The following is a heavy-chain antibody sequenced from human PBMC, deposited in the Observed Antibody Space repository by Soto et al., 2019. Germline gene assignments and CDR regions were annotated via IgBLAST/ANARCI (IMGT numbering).Heavy chain of an antibody. CDR1: GFTFSSYG. CDR3: ARVGVKSSSWYKGPNYYYYYGMDV. CDR2: ISYDGSNK. Sequence: GGSLRLSCAASGFTFSSYGMHWVRQAPGKGLEWVAVISYDGSNKYYADSVKGRFTISRDNSKNTLYLQMNSLRAEDTAVYYCARVGVKSSSWYKGPNYYYYYGMDVWGQGTTVTVSS. D-gene: IGHD6-13*01. J-gene: IGHJ6*02. V-gene: IGHV3-30*03.